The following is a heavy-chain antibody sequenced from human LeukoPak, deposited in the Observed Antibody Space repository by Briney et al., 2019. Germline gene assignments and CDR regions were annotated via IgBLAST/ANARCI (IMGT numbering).Heavy chain of an antibody. V-gene: IGHV3-30*14. D-gene: IGHD1-26*01. CDR2: ISYDGSNK. Sequence: GRSLRLSCAASGFTFSSYAMHWVRQAPGKGLEWVAVISYDGSNKYYADSVKGRFTISRDNSKNTLYLQMNSLRAEDTAVYYCASDSGSYYCYYGMDVWGQGTTVTVSS. J-gene: IGHJ6*02. CDR3: ASDSGSYYCYYGMDV. CDR1: GFTFSSYA.